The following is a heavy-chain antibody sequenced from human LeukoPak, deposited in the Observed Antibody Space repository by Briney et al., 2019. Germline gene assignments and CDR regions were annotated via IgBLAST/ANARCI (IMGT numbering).Heavy chain of an antibody. Sequence: GGSLRLSCAASGFTVSNNYMSWVRQAPGKGLEWVSVIYAGGSTYYADSVMGRFTISRDNSKNTLYLQMKGLRAEDTAVYYCARDRGGVLGAWGQGTLVTVSS. CDR3: ARDRGGVLGA. J-gene: IGHJ5*02. CDR1: GFTVSNNY. D-gene: IGHD3-16*01. V-gene: IGHV3-53*01. CDR2: IYAGGST.